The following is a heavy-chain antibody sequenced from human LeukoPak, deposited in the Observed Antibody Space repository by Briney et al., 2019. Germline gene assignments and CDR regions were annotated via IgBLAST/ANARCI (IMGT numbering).Heavy chain of an antibody. CDR2: ISDSGGST. D-gene: IGHD2-21*02. CDR1: GFTFSSYT. J-gene: IGHJ4*02. V-gene: IGHV3-23*01. CDR3: AKNSRITYCGGDCPYYFDY. Sequence: GGSLRLSCAASGFTFSSYTMSWVRQAPGKGLEWVSVISDSGGSTYYADSVKGRFTISRDNPKNTLYLQMSSLRPEDTAVYYCAKNSRITYCGGDCPYYFDYWGQGTLATVSS.